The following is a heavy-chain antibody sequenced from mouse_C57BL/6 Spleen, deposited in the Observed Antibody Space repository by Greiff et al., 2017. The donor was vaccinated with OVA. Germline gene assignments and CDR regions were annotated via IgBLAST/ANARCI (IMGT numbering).Heavy chain of an antibody. CDR3: ARVPFYDGYYKDAMDY. CDR1: GYTFTSYW. D-gene: IGHD2-3*01. Sequence: VKLQQPGAELVMPGASVKLSCKASGYTFTSYWMHWVKQRPGQGLEWIGEIDPSDSYTNYNQKFKGKSTLTVDKSSSTAYMQLSSLTSEDSAVYYCARVPFYDGYYKDAMDYWGQGTSVTVSS. CDR2: IDPSDSYT. V-gene: IGHV1-69*01. J-gene: IGHJ4*01.